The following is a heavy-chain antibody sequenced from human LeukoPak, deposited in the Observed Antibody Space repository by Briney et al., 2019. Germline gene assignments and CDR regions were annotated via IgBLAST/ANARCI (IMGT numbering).Heavy chain of an antibody. V-gene: IGHV1-69*05. CDR1: GGTFSSYA. J-gene: IGHJ4*02. CDR3: ARDSPPSEGSGSYNPQSS. CDR2: IIPIFGTA. Sequence: ASVKVSCKASGGTFSSYAISWVRQAPGQGLEWMGGIIPIFGTANYAQKFQGRVTMTTDTSTSTAYMELRSLRSDDTAVYYCARDSPPSEGSGSYNPQSSWGQGTLVTVSS. D-gene: IGHD3-10*01.